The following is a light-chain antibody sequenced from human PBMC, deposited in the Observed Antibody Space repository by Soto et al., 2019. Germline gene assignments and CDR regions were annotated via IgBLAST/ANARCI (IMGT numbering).Light chain of an antibody. CDR2: LGS. V-gene: IGKV2-28*01. J-gene: IGKJ1*01. CDR1: QSLLHSNGNIY. Sequence: DIVLTQSPLSLPVTPGEPASISCRSSQSLLHSNGNIYLDWYLQKPGQSPQLLIYLGSIRGSGVTDRFSGSGSGTDVTLKITRVEAEDVGVYYCMQAIQAPRTFGLGTKVEIK. CDR3: MQAIQAPRT.